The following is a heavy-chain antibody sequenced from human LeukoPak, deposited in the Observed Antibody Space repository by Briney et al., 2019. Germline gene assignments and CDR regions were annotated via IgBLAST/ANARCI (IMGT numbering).Heavy chain of an antibody. D-gene: IGHD3-3*02. CDR1: GYTFTSYG. V-gene: IGHV1-18*01. J-gene: IGHJ4*02. CDR2: ISPHNGNT. CDR3: ARDAGPILHPFDY. Sequence: AASVKVSRKASGYTFTSYGINWVRQAPGQGLEWMGRISPHNGNTNYAQTLQGRVTVTTDTSTETVYMELRSLRSDDTAVYYCARDAGPILHPFDYWGQGALVTVSS.